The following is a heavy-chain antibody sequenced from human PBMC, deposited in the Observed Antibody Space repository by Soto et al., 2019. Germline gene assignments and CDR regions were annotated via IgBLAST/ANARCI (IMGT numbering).Heavy chain of an antibody. CDR2: ISSSSSYI. CDR3: ARGSPSGIGFDP. J-gene: IGHJ5*02. D-gene: IGHD1-26*01. CDR1: GFTFSSYS. V-gene: IGHV3-21*01. Sequence: PGGSLRLSCAASGFTFSSYSMNWVRQAPGKGLEWVSSISSSSSYIYYADSVKGRFTISRDNAKNSLYLQMNSLRAEDTAVYYCARGSPSGIGFDPWSQGTLVTVSS.